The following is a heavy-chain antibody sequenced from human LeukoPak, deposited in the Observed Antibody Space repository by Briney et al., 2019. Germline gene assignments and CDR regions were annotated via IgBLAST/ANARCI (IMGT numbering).Heavy chain of an antibody. V-gene: IGHV1-2*06. CDR1: GYTFTAYY. Sequence: GASVKVSCKTSGYTFTAYYIHWVRQAPGQGLEWMGRINPNTGDTNYAQRFQGRVTMTRDTSTTTAYMTVNRVTSDYTAVYYCVRALGVGXGQNAYYFDFWGQGSLVTVSS. CDR3: VRALGVGXGQNAYYFDF. D-gene: IGHD3-16*01. CDR2: INPNTGDT. J-gene: IGHJ4*02.